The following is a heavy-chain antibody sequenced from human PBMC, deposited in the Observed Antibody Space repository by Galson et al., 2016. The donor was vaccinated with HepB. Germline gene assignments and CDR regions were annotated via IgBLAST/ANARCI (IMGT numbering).Heavy chain of an antibody. CDR2: TCYRSKWYY. J-gene: IGHJ4*02. D-gene: IGHD2-8*02. Sequence: CAISGDSVSRDNAAWNWIRQSPSRGFEWLGRTCYRSKWYYDFAESVGGRIAINPDTSKNQFSMDLHSVTPEDTAIYYCARSPGSRHWSLFDYWGQGALVTVSS. V-gene: IGHV6-1*01. CDR3: ARSPGSRHWSLFDY. CDR1: GDSVSRDNAA.